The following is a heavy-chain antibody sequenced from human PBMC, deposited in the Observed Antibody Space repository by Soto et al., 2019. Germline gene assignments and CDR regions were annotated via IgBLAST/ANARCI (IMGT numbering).Heavy chain of an antibody. D-gene: IGHD3-16*01. CDR1: GFNLNTYG. CDR3: GRDLALMADY. CDR2: ILYDGSKK. J-gene: IGHJ4*02. Sequence: PGGSLRLSCVASGFNLNTYGIYWVRQAPGKGLQWVAQILYDGSKKHYADSVKGRFTITRDNSRNTVYLQVDSLRVDDTAMYCCGRDLALMADYWGQGTLVTVSS. V-gene: IGHV3-30*03.